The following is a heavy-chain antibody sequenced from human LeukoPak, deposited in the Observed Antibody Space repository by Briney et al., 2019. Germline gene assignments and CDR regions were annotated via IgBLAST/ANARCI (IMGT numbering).Heavy chain of an antibody. CDR2: ISAYNGNT. D-gene: IGHD2-15*01. V-gene: IGHV1-18*01. CDR1: GYSFTSYG. Sequence: ASVKVSCKTSGYSFTSYGINWVRQAPGQGRKWMGWISAYNGNTNYAQKLQGRVTMTTDTSTSTAYMELRSLRSDDTAVHYCARWYCSGGSCYYWFDPWGQGTLVTVSS. CDR3: ARWYCSGGSCYYWFDP. J-gene: IGHJ5*02.